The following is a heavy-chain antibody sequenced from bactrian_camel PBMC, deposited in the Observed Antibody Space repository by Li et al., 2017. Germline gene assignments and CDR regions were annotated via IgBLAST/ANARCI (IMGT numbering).Heavy chain of an antibody. CDR1: GFTFRRYS. CDR2: IDSYGRLT. Sequence: HVQLVESGGGLVQPGGTLRLSCAASGFTFRRYSMTWVRQAPGKQREGVAHIDSYGRLTYTDSVKGRFAISKDDAENTLNLQMNSLTAEDTAMYYCAAAFLLPTRYARSWYMQNDYPYWGQGTQV. CDR3: AAAFLLPTRYARSWYMQNDYPY. V-gene: IGHV3S6*01. D-gene: IGHD1*01. J-gene: IGHJ4*01.